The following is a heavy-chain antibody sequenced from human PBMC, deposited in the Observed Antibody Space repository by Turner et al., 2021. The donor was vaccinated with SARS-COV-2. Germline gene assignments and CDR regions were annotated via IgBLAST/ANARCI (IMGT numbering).Heavy chain of an antibody. CDR3: ARDGGGSGSYCYFDY. Sequence: EVQLVESGGGLIQPGGSLRLSCAASGFTVSNNDMSWVRQDPGKGLEWVSVFYSGGRTYYAGSVNGRFTISRDNSKNTLYLQMNSLRAEDTAVYYCARDGGGSGSYCYFDYWGQGTLVTVSS. CDR2: FYSGGRT. V-gene: IGHV3-53*01. D-gene: IGHD3-10*01. J-gene: IGHJ4*02. CDR1: GFTVSNND.